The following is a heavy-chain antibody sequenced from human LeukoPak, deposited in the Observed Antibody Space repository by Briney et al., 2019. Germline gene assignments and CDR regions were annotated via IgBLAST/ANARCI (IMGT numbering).Heavy chain of an antibody. D-gene: IGHD6-13*01. V-gene: IGHV4-39*01. CDR2: IYYSGST. J-gene: IGHJ5*02. CDR3: ARQGLIAAAGHRSGWFDP. CDR1: GGSISSSSYY. Sequence: KPSETLSLTCTVSGGSISSSSYYWGWIRQPPGKGLEWIGSIYYSGSTYYNPSLKSRVTISVDTSKNQFSLKLSSVTAADTAVYYCARQGLIAAAGHRSGWFDPWGQGTLVTVSS.